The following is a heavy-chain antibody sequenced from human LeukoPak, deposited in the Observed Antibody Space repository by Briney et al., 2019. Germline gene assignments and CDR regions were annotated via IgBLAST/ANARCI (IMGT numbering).Heavy chain of an antibody. CDR1: GDSVTSDGYY. CDR3: AGDVVETASPDAFDI. J-gene: IGHJ3*02. Sequence: SQTLSLTCSVSGDSVTSDGYYWTWIRQHPGKGLQWIAYISNSGTASYNPSLESRVSISVDTSYNQFSLRLNSVTAADTAVYYCAGDVVETASPDAFDIWGQGTMVIVSS. CDR2: ISNSGTA. D-gene: IGHD2-21*02. V-gene: IGHV4-31*03.